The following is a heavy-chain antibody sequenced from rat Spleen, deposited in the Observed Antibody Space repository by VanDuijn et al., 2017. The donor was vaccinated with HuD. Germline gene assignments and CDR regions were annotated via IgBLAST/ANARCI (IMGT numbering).Heavy chain of an antibody. CDR3: ARDIAAIDYFDY. Sequence: EVQLVESGGGLVQPGRSMKLSCAASGFTFSNYGMAWVRQAPKKGLEWVATIIYDGSRTFYRDSVKGRFTISRDNAKSTLYLQMDSLRSEDTATYYCARDIAAIDYFDYWGQGVMVTVSS. CDR1: GFTFSNYG. J-gene: IGHJ2*01. V-gene: IGHV5S10*01. D-gene: IGHD1-2*01. CDR2: IIYDGSRT.